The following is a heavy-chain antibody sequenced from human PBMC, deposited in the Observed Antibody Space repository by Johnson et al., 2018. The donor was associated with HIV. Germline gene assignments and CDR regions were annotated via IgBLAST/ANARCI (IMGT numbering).Heavy chain of an antibody. D-gene: IGHD3-10*01. CDR1: EFTFSNYW. J-gene: IGHJ3*02. CDR2: INSDGSST. Sequence: VQRVESGGGLIQPGGSLRLSCAASEFTFSNYWMHWVRHGLGKGLVWVSRINSDGSSTSYADSVKGRFTISRDNAKNTLYLQMNSLRAEDTAVYYCARDPPSYGSGSYFRAFDIWGQGTMVTVSS. CDR3: ARDPPSYGSGSYFRAFDI. V-gene: IGHV3-74*01.